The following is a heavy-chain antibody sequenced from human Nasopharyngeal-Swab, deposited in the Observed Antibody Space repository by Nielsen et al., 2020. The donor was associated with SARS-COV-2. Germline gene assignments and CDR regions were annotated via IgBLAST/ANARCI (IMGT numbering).Heavy chain of an antibody. CDR3: ARVGVVIAHYYYYGMDV. V-gene: IGHV3-7*01. D-gene: IGHD2-21*01. CDR2: IKQDGSEK. CDR1: GFTFSSYW. Sequence: GGSLRLSCAASGFTFSSYWKSWVRQAPGKGLEWVANIKQDGSEKYYVDSVKGRFTISRDNAKNSLYLQMNSLRAEDTAVYYCARVGVVIAHYYYYGMDVWGQGTTVTVSS. J-gene: IGHJ6*02.